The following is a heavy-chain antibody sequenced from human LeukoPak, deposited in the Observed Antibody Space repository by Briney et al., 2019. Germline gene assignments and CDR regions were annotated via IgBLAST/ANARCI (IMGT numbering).Heavy chain of an antibody. CDR3: AREGYGGNSQSVGPSAFDI. Sequence: ASVKVSCKASGYTFTSYYMHWVRQAPGQGLEWMGIINPSGGSTSYAQKFQGRVTMTRDTSTSTVYMELSSLRSEDTAVYYCAREGYGGNSQSVGPSAFDIWGQGTMVTVSS. V-gene: IGHV1-46*01. J-gene: IGHJ3*02. CDR1: GYTFTSYY. D-gene: IGHD4-23*01. CDR2: INPSGGST.